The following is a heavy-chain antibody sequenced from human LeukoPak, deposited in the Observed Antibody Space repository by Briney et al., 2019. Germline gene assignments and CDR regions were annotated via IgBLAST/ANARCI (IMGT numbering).Heavy chain of an antibody. CDR3: AGESSFVAVTGRGGWFDP. CDR1: GGSISSYY. D-gene: IGHD6-19*01. V-gene: IGHV4-59*01. J-gene: IGHJ5*02. Sequence: SETLSLTCTVSGGSISSYYWTWIRQPPGKGLEWIGYVYYSGNTNYNASLKSRVTISVDTSKNQFSLTLSSVTAADTAAYYCAGESSFVAVTGRGGWFDPWGQGTLVTVSS. CDR2: VYYSGNT.